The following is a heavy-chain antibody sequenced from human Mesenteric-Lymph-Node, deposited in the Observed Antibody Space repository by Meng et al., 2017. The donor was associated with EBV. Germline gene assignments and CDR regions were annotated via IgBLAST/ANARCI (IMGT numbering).Heavy chain of an antibody. V-gene: IGHV4-39*01. CDR2: IYYSGTT. J-gene: IGHJ4*02. D-gene: IGHD3-10*01. CDR1: SDSISSTSYH. CDR3: ARQYGSSFDY. Sequence: QLQLPESGPGLVRPSGTLSLTCTGSSDSISSTSYHWGWIRQPPGKGLEWIGSIYYSGTTYFNPSLESRVSISVDTSKKQFSLRLTSVTAADTAVYYCARQYGSSFDYWGQGTLVTVSS.